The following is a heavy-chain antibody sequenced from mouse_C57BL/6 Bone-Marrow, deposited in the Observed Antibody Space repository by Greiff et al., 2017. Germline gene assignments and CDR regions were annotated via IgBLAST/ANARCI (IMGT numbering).Heavy chain of an antibody. J-gene: IGHJ4*01. Sequence: EVQLQQSGAELVRPGASVKLSCTASGFNIKDDYMHWVKQRPEQGLEWIGWIDPENGDTEYASKFQGKATITADTSSNTAYLQLSSLTSEDTAVYYCTLITTVVAPYCYAMDYWGQGTSVTVSS. CDR3: TLITTVVAPYCYAMDY. CDR2: IDPENGDT. CDR1: GFNIKDDY. D-gene: IGHD1-1*01. V-gene: IGHV14-4*01.